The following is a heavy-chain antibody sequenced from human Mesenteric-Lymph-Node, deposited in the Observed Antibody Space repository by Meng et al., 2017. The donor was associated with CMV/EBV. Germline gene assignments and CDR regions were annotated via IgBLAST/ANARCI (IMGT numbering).Heavy chain of an antibody. D-gene: IGHD6-13*01. J-gene: IGHJ5*02. CDR2: IIPILGIA. CDR1: GGTFSSYT. V-gene: IGHV1-69*02. CDR3: AGGIAAAGSRWFDP. Sequence: QRVQSGAEVKKPGASVKVSGKASGGTFSSYTISWVRQAPGQGLEWMGRIIPILGIANYAQKFQGRVTITADKSTSTAYMELSSLRSEDTAVYYCAGGIAAAGSRWFDPWGQGTLVTVSS.